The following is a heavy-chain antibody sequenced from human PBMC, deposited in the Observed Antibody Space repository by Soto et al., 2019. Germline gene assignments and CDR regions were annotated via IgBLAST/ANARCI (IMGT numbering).Heavy chain of an antibody. V-gene: IGHV3-30*18. D-gene: IGHD5-12*01. CDR1: GFTFSSYG. J-gene: IGHJ4*02. CDR3: AKSPVAEYSGYDSRFDY. CDR2: ISYDESNK. Sequence: QVQLVESGGGVVQPGRSLRLSCAASGFTFSSYGMHWVRQAPGKGLEWVAVISYDESNKYYADSVKGRFTISRDNSKNTLYLQMNSLRAEDTAVYYCAKSPVAEYSGYDSRFDYCGQGTLVTVSS.